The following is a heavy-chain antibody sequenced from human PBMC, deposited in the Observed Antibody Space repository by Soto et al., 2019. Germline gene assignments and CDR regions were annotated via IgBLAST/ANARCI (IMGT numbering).Heavy chain of an antibody. J-gene: IGHJ6*02. CDR3: ARDGGYCSSTSCYGYYYYGMDV. CDR1: GGTFSSYA. V-gene: IGHV1-69*01. D-gene: IGHD2-2*03. Sequence: QVQLVQSGAEVKKPGSSVKVSCKASGGTFSSYAISWVRQAPGQGLEWMGGIIPIFGTANYAQKFQGRVTITADESTRSAYMEVSSLRSEDTAVYYCARDGGYCSSTSCYGYYYYGMDVWGQGTTVTVSS. CDR2: IIPIFGTA.